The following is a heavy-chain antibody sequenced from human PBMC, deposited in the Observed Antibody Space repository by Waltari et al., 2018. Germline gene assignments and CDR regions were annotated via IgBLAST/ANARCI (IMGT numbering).Heavy chain of an antibody. D-gene: IGHD3-3*01. CDR2: IRYDGSNK. Sequence: QVQLVESGGGVVQPGGSLRLSCAASGFTFSSYGMHWVRQAPGKGLEWVAFIRYDGSNKYYADSVKGRFTISRDNSKNTLYLQMNSLRAEDTAVYYCAKILDAHDYWGQGTLVTVSS. CDR1: GFTFSSYG. CDR3: AKILDAHDY. V-gene: IGHV3-30*02. J-gene: IGHJ4*02.